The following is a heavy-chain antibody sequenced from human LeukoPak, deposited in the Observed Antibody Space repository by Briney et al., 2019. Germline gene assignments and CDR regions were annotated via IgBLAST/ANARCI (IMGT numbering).Heavy chain of an antibody. CDR1: GFTFSSYW. CDR2: IKQDGSEK. J-gene: IGHJ4*02. CDR3: ARDPDPYYFDY. V-gene: IGHV3-7*01. Sequence: PSGSLRLSCAASGFTFSSYWMSWVRQAPGKGLEWVANIKQDGSEKYYVDSVKGRFTISRDNAKNSLYLQMNSLRAEDTAVYYCARDPDPYYFDYWGQGTLVTVSS.